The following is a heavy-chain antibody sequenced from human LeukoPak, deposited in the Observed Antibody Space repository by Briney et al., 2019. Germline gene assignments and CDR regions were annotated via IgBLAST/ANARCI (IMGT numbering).Heavy chain of an antibody. D-gene: IGHD3-16*01. CDR3: ARLHSLNYYDSGIDV. CDR1: GGSINHYY. J-gene: IGHJ6*02. V-gene: IGHV4-59*08. Sequence: SETLSLTCAVSGGSINHYYWSWIRQSPGKGLEWIGYVYSSGNTNYNPSLKSRVSFSIDTSKSQFSLHLGSVTAVDTVVYYCARLHSLNYYDSGIDVWGQGTTVTVSS. CDR2: VYSSGNT.